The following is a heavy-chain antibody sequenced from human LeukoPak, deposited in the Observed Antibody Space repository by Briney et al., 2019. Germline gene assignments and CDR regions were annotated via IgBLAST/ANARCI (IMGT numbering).Heavy chain of an antibody. Sequence: SETLSLTCTVSGGSISSYYWSWIRQPPGKGLEWVGYIYYSGSTNYNPSLKSRVTISVDTSKNQFSLKLSSVTAADTAVYYCARDGRYCSGTSCYDHWFDPWGQGTLVTVSS. D-gene: IGHD2-2*01. J-gene: IGHJ5*02. CDR1: GGSISSYY. CDR2: IYYSGST. V-gene: IGHV4-59*01. CDR3: ARDGRYCSGTSCYDHWFDP.